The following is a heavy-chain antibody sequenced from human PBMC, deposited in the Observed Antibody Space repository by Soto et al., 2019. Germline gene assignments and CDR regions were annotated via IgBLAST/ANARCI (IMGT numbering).Heavy chain of an antibody. J-gene: IGHJ4*01. V-gene: IGHV3-15*01. CDR3: SKLGRTFLQWARNDY. Sequence: GGSLRLSCVASGFRYSKAWMSWVRQAPGKGLEWVGQIKGKTDGGTTDYAAPVKGRFIISRDDSKSTLYLQMNRLRTEDSAIYYCSKLGRTFLQWARNDYWCQGTLVTVSS. CDR2: IKGKTDGGTT. D-gene: IGHD3-3*01. CDR1: GFRYSKAW.